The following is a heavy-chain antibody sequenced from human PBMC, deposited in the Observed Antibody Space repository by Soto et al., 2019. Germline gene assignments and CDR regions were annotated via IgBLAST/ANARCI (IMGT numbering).Heavy chain of an antibody. Sequence: QITLKESGPTLVKPTQTLTLTCTFSGFSLNSGGEGVGWIRQPPGKALEWLALYYWDDDKRYSPSLKNRLTITKDTSKNQVVLTLTNMDPVDTATYYCVHRLLSLDAFNIWGQGTMVTVSS. CDR3: VHRLLSLDAFNI. J-gene: IGHJ3*02. V-gene: IGHV2-5*02. CDR1: GFSLNSGGEG. CDR2: YYWDDDK. D-gene: IGHD3-16*01.